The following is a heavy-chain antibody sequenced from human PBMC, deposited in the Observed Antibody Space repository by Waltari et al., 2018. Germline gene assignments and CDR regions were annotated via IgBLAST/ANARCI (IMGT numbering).Heavy chain of an antibody. CDR1: GFTFGDYA. CDR3: TREGRFLEWLLPGDDAFDI. Sequence: EVQLVESGGGLVQPGRSLRLSCTASGFTFGDYAMSWFRQAPGKGLEWVGFIRSKAYGGTTEYAASVKGRFTISRDDSKSIAYLQMNSLKTEDTAVYYCTREGRFLEWLLPGDDAFDIWGQGTMVTVSS. CDR2: IRSKAYGGTT. V-gene: IGHV3-49*03. J-gene: IGHJ3*02. D-gene: IGHD3-3*01.